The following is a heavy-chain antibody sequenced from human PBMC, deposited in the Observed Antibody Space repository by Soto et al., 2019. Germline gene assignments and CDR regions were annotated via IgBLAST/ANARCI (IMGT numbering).Heavy chain of an antibody. CDR2: INHSGST. CDR3: ARGRGYCSSTSCPGYYYMDV. CDR1: GGSFSGYY. V-gene: IGHV4-34*01. D-gene: IGHD2-2*01. Sequence: QVQLQQWGAGLLKPSETLSLTCAVYGGSFSGYYWSWIRQPPGKGLEWIGEINHSGSTNYNPSLKSRDTISVDTSKNQFSLKLSSVTAADTAVYYCARGRGYCSSTSCPGYYYMDVWGKGTTVTVSS. J-gene: IGHJ6*03.